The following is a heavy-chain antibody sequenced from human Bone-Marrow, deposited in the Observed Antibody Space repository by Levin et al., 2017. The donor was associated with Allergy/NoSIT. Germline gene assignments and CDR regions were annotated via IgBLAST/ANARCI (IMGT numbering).Heavy chain of an antibody. D-gene: IGHD3-22*01. CDR1: GFTVSDYL. Sequence: GESLKISCAASGFTVSDYLMTWVRQAPGKGLQWLSILYTGGTTYYADSVEGRFTISRDNSNNTVYLQMNSLRAEDTAVYYCARGGSHYYDSSGYYISGAMDYWGRGTLVTVSS. J-gene: IGHJ4*02. CDR3: ARGGSHYYDSSGYYISGAMDY. V-gene: IGHV3-53*03. CDR2: LYTGGTT.